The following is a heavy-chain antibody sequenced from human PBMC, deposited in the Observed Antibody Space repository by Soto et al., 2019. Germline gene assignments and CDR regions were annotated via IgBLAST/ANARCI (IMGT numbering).Heavy chain of an antibody. CDR2: INPRSGKT. V-gene: IGHV1-46*03. D-gene: IGHD3-22*01. CDR1: GDTQSTYY. Sequence: VQLVQSGAEVKRPGASVKISCKASGDTQSTYYMHWARQAPGQGLEWMGIINPRSGKTNYPQKFQGRVTMTRDTSTTTVYMELSTLRSEDTAMYYCARGVGYSDSSGYPFDYWGQGTLVTVSS. J-gene: IGHJ4*02. CDR3: ARGVGYSDSSGYPFDY.